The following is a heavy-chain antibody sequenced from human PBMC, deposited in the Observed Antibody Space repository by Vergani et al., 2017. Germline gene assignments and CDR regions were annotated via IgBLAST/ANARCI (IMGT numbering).Heavy chain of an antibody. D-gene: IGHD1-14*01. CDR2: VEDSGYF. J-gene: IGHJ4*02. V-gene: IGHV4-59*01. CDR3: ARSIVSRNPPDYFDN. Sequence: QVQLQESGPGLVRPSETLSLTCTVSGGSLSGYYWIWIWQTPGEGLEWIGYVEDSGYFNYNPSLKTRVSMSSDTSNNQFSLMLSSVTVADTAVYYCARSIVSRNPPDYFDNWGQGTLVTVSS. CDR1: GGSLSGYY.